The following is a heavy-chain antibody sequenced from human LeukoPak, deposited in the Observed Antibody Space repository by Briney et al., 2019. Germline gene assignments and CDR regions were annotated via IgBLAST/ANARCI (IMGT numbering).Heavy chain of an antibody. CDR3: APDGGSSRAPHEYFQH. D-gene: IGHD1-26*01. CDR2: ISSSSSTI. V-gene: IGHV3-48*04. Sequence: GGSLRLSCAASGFTFSSYSMNWVRQAPGKGLEWVSYISSSSSTIYYADSVKGRFTISRDNAKNSLYLQMNSLRAEDTAVYYCAPDGGSSRAPHEYFQHWGQGTLVTVSS. CDR1: GFTFSSYS. J-gene: IGHJ1*01.